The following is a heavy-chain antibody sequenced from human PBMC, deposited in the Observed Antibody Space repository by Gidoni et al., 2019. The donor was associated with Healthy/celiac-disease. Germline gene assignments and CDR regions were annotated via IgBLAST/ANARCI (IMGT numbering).Heavy chain of an antibody. CDR2: IWYDGSNK. CDR3: ARDRDYYGMDV. V-gene: IGHV3-33*01. D-gene: IGHD3-10*01. J-gene: IGHJ6*02. Sequence: QVQLVESGGGVVQPGRSLRRSCAASGFTFSSYGMHWVRQAPGKGLEWVAVIWYDGSNKYYADSVKGRFTISRDNSKNTLYLQMNSLRAEDTAVYYCARDRDYYGMDVWGQGTTVTVSS. CDR1: GFTFSSYG.